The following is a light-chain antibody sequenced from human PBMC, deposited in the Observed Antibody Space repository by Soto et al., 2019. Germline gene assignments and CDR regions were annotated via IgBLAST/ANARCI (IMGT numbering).Light chain of an antibody. J-gene: IGKJ1*01. CDR2: AAS. V-gene: IGKV1-39*01. CDR1: QSIRSY. Sequence: DIQITQSPSSLSASVGDRVTITCRASQSIRSYLNWYQQKPGKAPKLLIFAASSLQSGVPSRFSGSGSGTDFTLTISSLQPEDFATYYCQQSYSTPWTFGQGTKVDIK. CDR3: QQSYSTPWT.